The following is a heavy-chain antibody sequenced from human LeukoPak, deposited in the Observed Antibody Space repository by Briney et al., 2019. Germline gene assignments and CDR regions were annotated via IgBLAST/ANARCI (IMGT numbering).Heavy chain of an antibody. V-gene: IGHV3-48*02. CDR1: GFTFSSYS. CDR3: ARGSMHIYHLYTDY. D-gene: IGHD3-16*02. Sequence: GGALRLSCAASGFTFSSYSMKWVRQAPGKGLEGVSYISSSSSTIYYADSVKGRFTISRDNAKNSLYLQMNSLRDEDTAVYYCARGSMHIYHLYTDYWGQGTLVTVSS. CDR2: ISSSSSTI. J-gene: IGHJ4*02.